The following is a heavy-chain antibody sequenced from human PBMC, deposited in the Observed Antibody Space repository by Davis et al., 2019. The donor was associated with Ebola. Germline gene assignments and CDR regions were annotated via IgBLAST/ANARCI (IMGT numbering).Heavy chain of an antibody. V-gene: IGHV3-23*01. J-gene: IGHJ4*02. CDR3: ASGLYGDYSDGY. D-gene: IGHD4-17*01. CDR2: ISRAGEST. Sequence: PGGSLRLSCAASGFTFGDYAMSWVRQAPGKGLEWVSTISRAGESTYYGDSVRGRFTISRDNSKNTLYLQMNSLRVEDTAVYNCASGLYGDYSDGYWGQGTLVTVSS. CDR1: GFTFGDYA.